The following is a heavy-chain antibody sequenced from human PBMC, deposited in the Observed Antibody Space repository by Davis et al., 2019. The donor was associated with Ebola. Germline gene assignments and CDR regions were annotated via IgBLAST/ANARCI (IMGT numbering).Heavy chain of an antibody. D-gene: IGHD1-1*01. CDR2: IIPILGIA. V-gene: IGHV1-69*02. CDR1: GGPFSSYT. Sequence: VKVSCKASGGPFSSYTISWVRQAPGQGLEWMGRIIPILGIANYAQKFQGRVTITADKSTSTAYMELSSLRSEDTAVYYCASQTTGTPFDPWGQGTLVTVSS. J-gene: IGHJ5*02. CDR3: ASQTTGTPFDP.